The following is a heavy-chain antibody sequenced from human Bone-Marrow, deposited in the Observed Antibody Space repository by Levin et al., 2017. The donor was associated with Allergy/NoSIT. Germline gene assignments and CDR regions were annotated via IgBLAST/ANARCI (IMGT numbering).Heavy chain of an antibody. V-gene: IGHV6-1*01. J-gene: IGHJ4*02. Sequence: WNWNQQAPSRGLEWLGRTYYRSKWYYDYAVSVKSRITVSPDTSKNQFSLHLNSVTPEDTAVYYCARDLWYNWSPTNGYFDNWGQGTLVTVSS. CDR3: ARDLWYNWSPTNGYFDN. CDR2: TYYRSKWYY. D-gene: IGHD1-1*01.